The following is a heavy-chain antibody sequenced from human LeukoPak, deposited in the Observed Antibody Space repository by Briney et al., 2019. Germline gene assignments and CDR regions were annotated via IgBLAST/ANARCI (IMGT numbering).Heavy chain of an antibody. D-gene: IGHD3-22*01. Sequence: ASVKVSCKTSGGTFSSYGFSWVRQSPGHGLQWMGWINTNTGNPTYAQGFTGRFVFSLDTSVSTAYLQISSLKAEDTAVYYCARALLYDSSGEGFDYWGQGTLVTVSS. CDR3: ARALLYDSSGEGFDY. CDR2: INTNTGNP. J-gene: IGHJ4*02. CDR1: GGTFSSYG. V-gene: IGHV7-4-1*02.